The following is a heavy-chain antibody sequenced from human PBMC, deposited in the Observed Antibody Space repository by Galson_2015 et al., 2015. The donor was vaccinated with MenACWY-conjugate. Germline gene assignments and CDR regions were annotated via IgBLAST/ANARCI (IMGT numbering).Heavy chain of an antibody. J-gene: IGHJ4*02. Sequence: SLRLCCEASGFTLSSFWMHWVRQAPGKGLVWGSLINSDGSSTSYADSVKGRFTISRDNSKNTLYLQLNSLRAEDTAVYYCAVYCSSMRWYGASGGFWGQGTLVTVSS. CDR3: AVYCSSMRWYGASGGF. V-gene: IGHV3-74*01. CDR2: INSDGSST. D-gene: IGHD2-2*01. CDR1: GFTLSSFW.